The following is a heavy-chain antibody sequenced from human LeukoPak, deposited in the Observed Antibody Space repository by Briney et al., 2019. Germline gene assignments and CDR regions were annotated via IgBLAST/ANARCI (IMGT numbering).Heavy chain of an antibody. CDR3: ARGYGYYFDY. Sequence: SQTLSLTCAISGDSFSSNSAAWSWIRQSPSRGLEWLGRTYYRSKWYNDYAGSVKSRITINPNTSKSQFSLQLNSVTPEDTAVYYCARGYGYYFDYWGQGTLVTVSS. CDR2: TYYRSKWYN. D-gene: IGHD5-18*01. J-gene: IGHJ4*02. V-gene: IGHV6-1*01. CDR1: GDSFSSNSAA.